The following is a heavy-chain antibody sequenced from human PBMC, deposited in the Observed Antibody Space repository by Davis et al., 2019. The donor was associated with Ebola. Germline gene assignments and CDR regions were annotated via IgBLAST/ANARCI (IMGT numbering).Heavy chain of an antibody. CDR3: AKDRVSWAYGTNFDF. CDR2: ISGAGGST. D-gene: IGHD2-21*01. J-gene: IGHJ4*02. Sequence: GESLKISCAASGFTFSSYGMSWVRQAPGKGLEWVSAISGAGGSTYNADSVKGRFTISRDNSKNTLYLQMNSLRAEDTAVYHCAKDRVSWAYGTNFDFWGQGTLVTVSS. V-gene: IGHV3-23*01. CDR1: GFTFSSYG.